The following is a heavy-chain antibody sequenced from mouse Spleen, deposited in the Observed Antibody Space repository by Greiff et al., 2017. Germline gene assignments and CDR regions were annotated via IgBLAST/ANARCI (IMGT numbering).Heavy chain of an antibody. CDR2: ISGGGSYT. CDR1: GFTFSSYG. J-gene: IGHJ4*01. V-gene: IGHV5-9-2*01. CDR3: ARPRDYYAMDY. Sequence: EVQLVESGGGLVKPGGSLKLSCAASGFTFSSYGMSWVRQTPEKRLEWVATISGGGSYTYYPDSVKGRFTISRDNAKNNLYLQMSSLRSEDTALYYCARPRDYYAMDYWGQGTSVTVSS.